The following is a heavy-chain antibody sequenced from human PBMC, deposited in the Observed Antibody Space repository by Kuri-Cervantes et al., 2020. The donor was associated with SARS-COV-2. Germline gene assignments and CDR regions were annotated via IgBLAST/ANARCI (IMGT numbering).Heavy chain of an antibody. Sequence: SETLSLTCAVYSGSFNDYLWTWIRPPPGEGLEWIGEISHSGSANYNPSLKRRVTISVDTSRTQFSLKLSSVNAADTTVYYCAREGSGWPELGYWGQGTLVTVSS. CDR1: SGSFNDYL. CDR3: AREGSGWPELGY. J-gene: IGHJ4*01. D-gene: IGHD6-19*01. V-gene: IGHV4-34*01. CDR2: ISHSGSA.